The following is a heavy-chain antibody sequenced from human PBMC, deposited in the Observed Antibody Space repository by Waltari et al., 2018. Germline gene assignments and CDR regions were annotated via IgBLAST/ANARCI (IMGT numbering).Heavy chain of an antibody. J-gene: IGHJ6*03. CDR3: ARAPYYDYIWGSGDYYYYYMDG. CDR2: IFSTDEK. Sequence: QVTLKESGPVLVKPTETLTLTSTVSGFSLSNARMGVSWIRQPPGKALEWLEHIFSTDEKSYSTSLMSSLNISKHNSKSQVVLTMTNMDPVDTATYDGARAPYYDYIWGSGDYYYYYMDGWGKGTTVTVSS. V-gene: IGHV2-26*01. D-gene: IGHD3-16*01. CDR1: GFSLSNARMG.